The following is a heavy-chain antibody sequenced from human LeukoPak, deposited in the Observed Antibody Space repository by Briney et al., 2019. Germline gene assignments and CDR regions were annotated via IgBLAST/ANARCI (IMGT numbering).Heavy chain of an antibody. J-gene: IGHJ6*03. Sequence: PGGSLRLSCAASGFTFSSYAMSWVRQAPGKGLEWVSSISSTGGTTYYADSVKGRFTISRDNSKNTLYLQMNSLRAEDTAIYYCVKNGDRGAYCTGGTCYPYFYYYMDVWGKGTTVTI. CDR2: ISSTGGTT. CDR1: GFTFSSYA. V-gene: IGHV3-23*01. CDR3: VKNGDRGAYCTGGTCYPYFYYYMDV. D-gene: IGHD2-15*01.